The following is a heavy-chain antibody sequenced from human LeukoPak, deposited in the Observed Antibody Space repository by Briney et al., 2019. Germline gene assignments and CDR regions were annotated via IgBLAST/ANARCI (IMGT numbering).Heavy chain of an antibody. CDR1: GYSFTSYW. J-gene: IGHJ3*02. CDR3: GRIPAAGSLKGSFDI. CDR2: IYPGDSDT. D-gene: IGHD6-13*01. Sequence: GESLKISCKGSGYSFTSYWIGWVRQMPGKGLEWMGIIYPGDSDTRYSPSFQGQVTISADKSISTAYLQWSSLKASDSAMYYCGRIPAAGSLKGSFDIWGQGTIVTVSS. V-gene: IGHV5-51*01.